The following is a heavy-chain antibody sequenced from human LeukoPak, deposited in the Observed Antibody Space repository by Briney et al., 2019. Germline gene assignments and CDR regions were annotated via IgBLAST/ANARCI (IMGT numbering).Heavy chain of an antibody. D-gene: IGHD6-19*01. J-gene: IGHJ4*02. Sequence: GGSLRLSCAASGFTFSTYTMHWVRQAPGKGLQWVAVTSYDGSNKYYADSVKGRFTISRDNSKNTLYLQMNSLRPEDTAVYYCARDDSSGWYDGGQGPLVTVSS. V-gene: IGHV3-30-3*01. CDR1: GFTFSTYT. CDR3: ARDDSSGWYD. CDR2: TSYDGSNK.